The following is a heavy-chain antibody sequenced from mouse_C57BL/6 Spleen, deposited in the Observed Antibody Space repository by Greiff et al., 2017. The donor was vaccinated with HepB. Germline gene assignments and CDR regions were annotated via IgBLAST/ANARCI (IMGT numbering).Heavy chain of an antibody. CDR3: ARPLLPSCFDV. V-gene: IGHV5-17*01. J-gene: IGHJ1*03. CDR2: ISSGSSTI. CDR1: GFTFSDYG. D-gene: IGHD6-5*01. Sequence: EVQLVESGGGLVKPGGSLKLSCAASGFTFSDYGMHWVRQAPEKGLEWVAYISSGSSTIYYADTVKGRFTISRDNAKNTLFLQMTSLRSEDTAMYYCARPLLPSCFDVWGTGTTVTVSS.